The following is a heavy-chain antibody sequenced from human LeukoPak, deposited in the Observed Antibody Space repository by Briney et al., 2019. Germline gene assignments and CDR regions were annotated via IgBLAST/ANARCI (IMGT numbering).Heavy chain of an antibody. CDR2: ITPNSGRP. D-gene: IGHD3-9*01. CDR1: VGTFKNAA. Sequence: ASVSVSYKASVGTFKNAAISWVRQAPGQGVEGVGWITPNSGRPHYPPHFQGSVTLTTATSITTAYMDLSSLISGHTALYYCARDSSDILTAYYPFWGQGTLVTVSS. CDR3: ARDSSDILTAYYPF. V-gene: IGHV1-2*02. J-gene: IGHJ4*02.